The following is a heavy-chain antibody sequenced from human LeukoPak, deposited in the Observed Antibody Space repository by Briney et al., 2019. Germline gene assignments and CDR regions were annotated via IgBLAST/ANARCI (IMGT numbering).Heavy chain of an antibody. J-gene: IGHJ4*02. CDR3: VRQRLWSVL. D-gene: IGHD3-10*02. CDR1: GVSITTTDHF. Sequence: SETLSLTCIVSGVSITTTDHFWGWIRQPPGKGLGWMGNIYHTGSSYYNPSLKSRVTISVDTSKSQFSLRLSSLTAADTAVYYCVRQRLWSVLWGQGTLVTVSS. CDR2: IYHTGSS. V-gene: IGHV4-39*01.